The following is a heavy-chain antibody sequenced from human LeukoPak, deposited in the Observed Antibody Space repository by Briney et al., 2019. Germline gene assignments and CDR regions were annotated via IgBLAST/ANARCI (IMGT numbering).Heavy chain of an antibody. J-gene: IGHJ4*02. V-gene: IGHV1-2*02. D-gene: IGHD1-1*01. Sequence: GASVKVSCKASGYTFTGYYMHWVRQAPGQGLEWMGWINPNSGGTNYAQKFQGRVTMTRDTSISTAYMELSRLRSDDTAVYYCAREEGWNDLDYFDYLGQGTLVTVSS. CDR3: AREEGWNDLDYFDY. CDR2: INPNSGGT. CDR1: GYTFTGYY.